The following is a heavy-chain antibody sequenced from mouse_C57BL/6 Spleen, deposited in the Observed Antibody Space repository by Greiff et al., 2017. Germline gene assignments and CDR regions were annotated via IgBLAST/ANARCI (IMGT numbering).Heavy chain of an antibody. CDR1: GYTFTSYW. Sequence: QVQLKQPGAELVKPGASVKLSCKASGYTFTSYWMQWVKQRPGQGLEWIGEIDPSDSYTNYNQKFKGKATLTVDTSSSTAYMQLSSLTSEDSAVYYCARWGGYYEFDDWGQGTTLTVSS. CDR3: ARWGGYYEFDD. CDR2: IDPSDSYT. V-gene: IGHV1-50*01. J-gene: IGHJ2*01. D-gene: IGHD2-3*01.